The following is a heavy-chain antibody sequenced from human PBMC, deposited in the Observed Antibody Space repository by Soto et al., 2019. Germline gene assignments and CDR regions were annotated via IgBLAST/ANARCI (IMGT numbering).Heavy chain of an antibody. CDR3: ARGPHFYSGGWYGSPLDY. Sequence: SETLSLTCTVSGGSISYYYWSWIRQPAGKELEWIGRIYTNGSTNYNPSLKSRVTMSLGMSRNQFSLKLNSVTAADTAVYYCARGPHFYSGGWYGSPLDYWGQGTLVTVSS. CDR1: GGSISYYY. V-gene: IGHV4-4*07. D-gene: IGHD6-19*01. CDR2: IYTNGST. J-gene: IGHJ4*02.